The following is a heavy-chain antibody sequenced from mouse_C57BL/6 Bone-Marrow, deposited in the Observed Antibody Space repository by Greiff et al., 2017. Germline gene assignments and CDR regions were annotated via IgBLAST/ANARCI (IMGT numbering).Heavy chain of an antibody. D-gene: IGHD1-1*01. CDR2: ISYDGSN. Sequence: EVKLQESGPGLVKPSQSLSLTCSVTGYSITSGYYWNWIRQFPGNKLEWMGYISYDGSNNYNPSLKNRISITRDTSKNQFFLKLNSVTTEDTATYYCARDRYYGSSYDWYFDVWGTGTTVTVSS. CDR3: ARDRYYGSSYDWYFDV. CDR1: GYSITSGYY. J-gene: IGHJ1*03. V-gene: IGHV3-6*01.